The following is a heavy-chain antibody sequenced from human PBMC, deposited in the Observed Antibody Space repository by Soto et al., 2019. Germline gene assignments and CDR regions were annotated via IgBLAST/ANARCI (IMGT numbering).Heavy chain of an antibody. J-gene: IGHJ4*01. Sequence: GGSLRLSCAAPGFTISDAWINWVRQAPGMGLEWVGRIKSIRDGGTTDFAAPVKARFAISRDDSKNMVYLQINSLNTEDTAVYYCSTDSHFGSVFVRHDHWGHGTLVTVSS. D-gene: IGHD3-10*01. CDR3: STDSHFGSVFVRHDH. CDR1: GFTISDAW. CDR2: IKSIRDGGTT. V-gene: IGHV3-15*07.